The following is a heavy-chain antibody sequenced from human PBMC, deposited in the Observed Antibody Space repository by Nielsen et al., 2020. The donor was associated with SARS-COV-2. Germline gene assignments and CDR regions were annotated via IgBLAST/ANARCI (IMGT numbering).Heavy chain of an antibody. J-gene: IGHJ4*02. D-gene: IGHD6-19*01. V-gene: IGHV1-3*01. Sequence: ASVKVSCKASGYTFTSYAMHWVRQAPGQRLEWMGWINAGNGNTKYSQKFQGRVTITRDTSASTAYMELRSLRSDDTAVYYCARDRTIAVAGDFDYWGQGTLVTVSS. CDR3: ARDRTIAVAGDFDY. CDR1: GYTFTSYA. CDR2: INAGNGNT.